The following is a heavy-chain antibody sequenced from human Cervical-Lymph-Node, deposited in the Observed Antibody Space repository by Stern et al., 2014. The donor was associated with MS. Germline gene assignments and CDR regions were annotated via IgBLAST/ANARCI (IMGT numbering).Heavy chain of an antibody. J-gene: IGHJ4*02. CDR3: ARDYYGADTYYSH. CDR1: GYTFTGSY. V-gene: IGHV1-2*02. Sequence: QVQLGQSGAEVKKPGASVRVTCKTSGYTFTGSYIHWVRQAPGQGLEWMGWINPNSGGTDFAQKFQGRVTMTRDTSSSTAFMELSSLRSDDTAMYYCARDYYGADTYYSHWGQGTLVTISS. CDR2: INPNSGGT. D-gene: IGHD3-10*01.